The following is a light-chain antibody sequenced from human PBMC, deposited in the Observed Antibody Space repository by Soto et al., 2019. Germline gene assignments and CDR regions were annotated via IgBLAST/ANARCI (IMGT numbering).Light chain of an antibody. CDR3: QQSYSTPSIN. V-gene: IGKV1-39*01. CDR1: QSISIW. J-gene: IGKJ5*01. Sequence: DIQMTHSPSTLSASVLYRVTITFRSSQSISIWLAWYQQKPGKAPKLLIYGASRLQTGVPSRFTGSRSGTDFTLTISSLQPEDFATYYCQQSYSTPSINFGQGTRLEIK. CDR2: GAS.